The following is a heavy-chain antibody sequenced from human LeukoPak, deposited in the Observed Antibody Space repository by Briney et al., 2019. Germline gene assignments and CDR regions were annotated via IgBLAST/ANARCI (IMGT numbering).Heavy chain of an antibody. CDR2: INSDGSST. CDR3: ARRAGAYTHPYDY. D-gene: IGHD3-16*01. CDR1: GFTFSSYW. Sequence: GGSLRLSCAASGFTFSSYWMSWVRQAPGRGLVWVSRINSDGSSTGYADSVKGRFTISRDNAKNTLYLQMNSLRAEDTAVYYCARRAGAYTHPYDYWGQGTLVTVSS. V-gene: IGHV3-74*01. J-gene: IGHJ4*02.